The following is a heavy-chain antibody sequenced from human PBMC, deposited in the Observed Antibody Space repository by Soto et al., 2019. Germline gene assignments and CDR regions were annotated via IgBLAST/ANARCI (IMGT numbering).Heavy chain of an antibody. CDR2: INHSGST. CDR3: AKGTASCSGGSCYHNWFDP. J-gene: IGHJ5*02. Sequence: QVQLQQWGAGLLKPSETLSLTCAVYGGSFSGYYWSWIRQPPGKGLEWIGEINHSGSTNYNPSLTSRVTISVDTSKNQFSLKLSSVTAADTAVYYCAKGTASCSGGSCYHNWFDPWGQGTLVTVSS. CDR1: GGSFSGYY. V-gene: IGHV4-34*01. D-gene: IGHD2-15*01.